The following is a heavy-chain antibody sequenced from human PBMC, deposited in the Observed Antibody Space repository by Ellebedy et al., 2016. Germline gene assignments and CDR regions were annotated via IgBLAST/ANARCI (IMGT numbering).Heavy chain of an antibody. D-gene: IGHD3-16*01. CDR1: GFTVSSKY. V-gene: IGHV3-11*05. Sequence: GESLKISCAASGFTVSSKYLSWVRQAPGKGLEWVAFISGNGHFRDYSDSVKGRFTISRDNGHNLAFLDMTSLSAEDTSTYYCTREFYANPDLWGQGTLVTVSS. J-gene: IGHJ5*02. CDR2: ISGNGHFR. CDR3: TREFYANPDL.